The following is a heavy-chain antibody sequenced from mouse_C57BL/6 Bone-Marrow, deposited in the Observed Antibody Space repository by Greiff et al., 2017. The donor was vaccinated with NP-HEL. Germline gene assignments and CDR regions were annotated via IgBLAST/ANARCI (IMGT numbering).Heavy chain of an antibody. CDR1: GFTFSSYG. V-gene: IGHV5-6*01. CDR2: ISSGGSYT. CDR3: ARQNYSNWFAY. Sequence: EVKLMESGGDLVKPGGSLKLSCAASGFTFSSYGMSWVRQTPDKRLEWVATISSGGSYTYYPDSVKGRFTISRDNAKNTLYRQMSSLKSEDTAMYYCARQNYSNWFAYWGQGTLVTVSA. D-gene: IGHD2-5*01. J-gene: IGHJ3*01.